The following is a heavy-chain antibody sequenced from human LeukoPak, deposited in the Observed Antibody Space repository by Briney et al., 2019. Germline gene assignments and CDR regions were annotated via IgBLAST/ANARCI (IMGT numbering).Heavy chain of an antibody. J-gene: IGHJ4*02. CDR2: IKQDGGEK. Sequence: GGSLRLPCVASGFTFSSSWMSWVRQAPGKGLEWVANIKQDGGEKSYVESVRGRFTISRDNAKNSLYLQLNSLRAEDTALYYCARDNPPDYWGQGTLVTVSS. CDR1: GFTFSSSW. V-gene: IGHV3-7*03. CDR3: ARDNPPDY.